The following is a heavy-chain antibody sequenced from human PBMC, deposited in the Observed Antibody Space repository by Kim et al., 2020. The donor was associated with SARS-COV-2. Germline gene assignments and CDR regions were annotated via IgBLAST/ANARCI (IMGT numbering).Heavy chain of an antibody. Sequence: ADAVKGRFTISRDNSKNTLYLQMNSLRAEDTAVYYCAKGISPYYYYGMDVWGQGTTVTVSS. CDR3: AKGISPYYYYGMDV. J-gene: IGHJ6*02. V-gene: IGHV3-23*01.